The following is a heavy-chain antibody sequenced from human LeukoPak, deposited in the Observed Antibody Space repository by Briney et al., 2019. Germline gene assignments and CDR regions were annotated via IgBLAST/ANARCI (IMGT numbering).Heavy chain of an antibody. J-gene: IGHJ6*03. D-gene: IGHD5-12*01. V-gene: IGHV3-30*03. Sequence: GGSLRLSCAASGFTFSSYGMHWVRQAPGKGLEWVAVISYDGSNKYYADSVKGRFTISRDNSKNTLYLQMNSLRAEDTAVYYCARPPDGYSGYDSPYYYYYMDVWGKGTTVTVSS. CDR2: ISYDGSNK. CDR1: GFTFSSYG. CDR3: ARPPDGYSGYDSPYYYYYMDV.